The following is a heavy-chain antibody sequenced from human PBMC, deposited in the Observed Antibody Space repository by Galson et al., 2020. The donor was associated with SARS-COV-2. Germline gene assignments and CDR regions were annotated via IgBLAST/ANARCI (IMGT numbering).Heavy chain of an antibody. CDR3: ARGYCRRTSCYRFEA. D-gene: IGHD2-2*02. CDR2: INWNGGSI. Sequence: GGSLRLSCAASGITLDDYGESWVRQAPGKGLEWVSGINWNGGSIHYADSVKGRFTISRDNAKRSLYLQMNSLRAEDTAFYYCARGYCRRTSCYRFEAWGQGTLVTVSS. CDR1: GITLDDYG. V-gene: IGHV3-20*04. J-gene: IGHJ5*02.